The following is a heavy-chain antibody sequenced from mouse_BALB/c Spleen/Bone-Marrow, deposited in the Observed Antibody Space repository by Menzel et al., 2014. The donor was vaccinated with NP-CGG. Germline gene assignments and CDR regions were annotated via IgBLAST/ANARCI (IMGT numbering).Heavy chain of an antibody. CDR3: ARCYYGNYFDY. D-gene: IGHD2-1*01. Sequence: QVHVKQSGAELVKPGASVKLSSKASGYTFTSYWMHWVKQRPGQGLEWIGEINPSNGRTNYNEKFKSKATLTVDKSSSTAYMQLSSLTSEDSAVYYCARCYYGNYFDYWGQGTTLTVSS. CDR2: INPSNGRT. J-gene: IGHJ2*01. CDR1: GYTFTSYW. V-gene: IGHV1S81*02.